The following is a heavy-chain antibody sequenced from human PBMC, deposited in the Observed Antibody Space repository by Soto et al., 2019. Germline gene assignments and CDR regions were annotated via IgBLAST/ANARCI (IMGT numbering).Heavy chain of an antibody. CDR3: ARSPPGNSLYPFDF. J-gene: IGHJ4*02. CDR1: GYSFTTYW. V-gene: IGHV5-51*01. CDR2: IYPGDSDI. Sequence: PGESLKISCQASGYSFTTYWIAWVRQTPGRGLEWMGIIYPGDSDIKYSPSFDGQVTISVDKSTSTAYLQWIGLKTSDTGMYFCARSPPGNSLYPFDFWGQGTLVTVSS. D-gene: IGHD2-21*01.